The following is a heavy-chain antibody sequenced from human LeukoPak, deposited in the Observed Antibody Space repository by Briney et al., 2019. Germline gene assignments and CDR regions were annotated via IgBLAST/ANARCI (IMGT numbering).Heavy chain of an antibody. Sequence: GGSLRLSCAASGFTFSDYYMSWIRQAPGKGLEWVSYISSSSSYIYYADSVKGRFTTSRYNAKNSLYLQMNSLRADDTAVYYCARAYSGRYGLGYYYMDVWGKGTTVTISS. D-gene: IGHD1-26*01. CDR3: ARAYSGRYGLGYYYMDV. V-gene: IGHV3-11*04. CDR1: GFTFSDYY. CDR2: ISSSSSYI. J-gene: IGHJ6*03.